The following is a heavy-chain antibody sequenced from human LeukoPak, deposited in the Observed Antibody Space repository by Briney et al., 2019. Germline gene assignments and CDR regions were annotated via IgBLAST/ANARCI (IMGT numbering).Heavy chain of an antibody. CDR2: INPNSGGT. Sequence: GASVKVSCKASGYTFTGYYMHWVRQAPGQGLEWMGWINPNSGGTNYAQKFQGRVTMIRDTSISTAYMELSRLRSDDTAVYYCARPSNDHYYYYYYMDVWGKGTTVTISS. CDR3: ARPSNDHYYYYYYMDV. J-gene: IGHJ6*03. CDR1: GYTFTGYY. V-gene: IGHV1-2*02. D-gene: IGHD1-1*01.